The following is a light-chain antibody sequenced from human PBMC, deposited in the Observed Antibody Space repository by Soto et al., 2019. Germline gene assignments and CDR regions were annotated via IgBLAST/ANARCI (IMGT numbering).Light chain of an antibody. Sequence: EVVMTQSPATLSLSPGEGVTLSCRASQGISDTLAWYQHKPGQTPRLLIYDTSTRATGVPARFSGSRSGPEFTLTISSLQSEDFAIYYCQPYNNWPLTFGEGTKVESK. CDR1: QGISDT. V-gene: IGKV3-15*01. CDR3: QPYNNWPLT. CDR2: DTS. J-gene: IGKJ4*01.